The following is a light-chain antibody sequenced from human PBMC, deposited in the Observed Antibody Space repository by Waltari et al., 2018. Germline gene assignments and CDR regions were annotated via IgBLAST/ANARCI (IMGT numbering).Light chain of an antibody. V-gene: IGLV2-14*03. CDR3: NSYTSSSTRV. CDR2: DVS. J-gene: IGLJ2*01. CDR1: NSHVGGYDY. Sequence: SALTQPASVSGSPGQSIPISCTGPNSHVGGYDYVSWYQQHPGKAPTLIIYDVSNRPSGVSNRFSGSKSGNTASLTISGLQAEDEADYYCNSYTSSSTRVFGGGTKLTVL.